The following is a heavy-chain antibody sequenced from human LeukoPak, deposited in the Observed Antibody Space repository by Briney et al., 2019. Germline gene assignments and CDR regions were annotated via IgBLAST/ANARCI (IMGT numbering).Heavy chain of an antibody. CDR2: SIPIFGTA. Sequence: ASVKVSCKASGGTFSSYAISWVRQAPGQGLEWMGGSIPIFGTANYAQKFQGRVTITADKSTSTAYMELRSLRSDDTAAYYCARVDCSSTSCSQGFDYWGQGTLVTVSS. CDR3: ARVDCSSTSCSQGFDY. J-gene: IGHJ4*02. V-gene: IGHV1-69*06. CDR1: GGTFSSYA. D-gene: IGHD2-2*01.